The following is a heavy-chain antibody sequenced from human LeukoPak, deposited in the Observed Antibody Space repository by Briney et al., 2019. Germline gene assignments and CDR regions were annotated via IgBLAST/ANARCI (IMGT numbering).Heavy chain of an antibody. V-gene: IGHV4-30-2*01. D-gene: IGHD1-14*01. J-gene: IGHJ4*02. CDR3: ARVAGRDGHPPAYFDY. CDR1: GGSISSGGYS. CDR2: IYHSGST. Sequence: SETLSLTCAVSGGSISSGGYSWSWIRQPPGKGLEWIGYIYHSGSTYYNPSLKSRVTISVDRSKNQFSLKLSSVTAADTAVYYCARVAGRDGHPPAYFDYWGQGTLVTVSS.